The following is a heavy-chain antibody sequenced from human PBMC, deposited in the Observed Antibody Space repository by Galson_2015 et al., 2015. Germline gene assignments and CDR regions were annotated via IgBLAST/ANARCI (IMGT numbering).Heavy chain of an antibody. CDR2: ISGSGTST. J-gene: IGHJ4*02. Sequence: SLRLSCAASGITFSNYAMSWVRQTPGKGLEWVSAISGSGTSTYYADSVKGRFTISRDNSKNTLYLQMTSLRAEDTALYYCAKDVIAQAAGTSDYWGQGTPVTVSS. D-gene: IGHD6-13*01. CDR3: AKDVIAQAAGTSDY. V-gene: IGHV3-23*01. CDR1: GITFSNYA.